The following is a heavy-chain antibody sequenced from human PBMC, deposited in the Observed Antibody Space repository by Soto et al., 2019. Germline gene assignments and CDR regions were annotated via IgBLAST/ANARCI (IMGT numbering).Heavy chain of an antibody. D-gene: IGHD2-15*01. CDR2: ISVGGGSI. V-gene: IGHV3-48*02. J-gene: IGHJ3*02. CDR1: GLTFRDYA. CDR3: VRDHRWAFDI. Sequence: EVQLVESGGGLVQPGGSLRVSCIDSGLTFRDYAFNWVRQAPGKGLEWVSYISVGGGSIFYADSVKGRFTISRDDARNSVYLQMNTLRHEDTAVYHCVRDHRWAFDIWGQGTVVTVSS.